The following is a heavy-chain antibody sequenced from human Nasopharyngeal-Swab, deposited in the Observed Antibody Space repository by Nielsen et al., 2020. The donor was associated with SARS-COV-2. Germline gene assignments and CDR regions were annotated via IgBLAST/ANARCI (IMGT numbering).Heavy chain of an antibody. Sequence: GESLQISCKSSGYSFTSYWIGWVRQMPGKGLEWMGIIYPGDSDTRYSPSFQGQVTISADKSISTAYLQWSSPKASDTAMYYCARQEYSGYDHHYFDYWGQGTLVTVSS. D-gene: IGHD5-12*01. V-gene: IGHV5-51*01. J-gene: IGHJ4*02. CDR3: ARQEYSGYDHHYFDY. CDR2: IYPGDSDT. CDR1: GYSFTSYW.